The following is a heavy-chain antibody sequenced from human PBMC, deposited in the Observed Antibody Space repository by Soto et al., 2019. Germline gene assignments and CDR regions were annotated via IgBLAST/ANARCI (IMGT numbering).Heavy chain of an antibody. Sequence: PWESQKISRERSWYGFTIYWISLVRQIPGKGLEWMGMIDPSCCYTNCSGSFQGHVTISADKSISTAYLQWSSLKASDTAIYYCARLAECLNCFDPWGQGTLVTVSS. J-gene: IGHJ5*02. CDR3: ARLAECLNCFDP. CDR2: IDPSCCYT. D-gene: IGHD3-16*01. V-gene: IGHV5-10-1*01. CDR1: WYGFTIYW.